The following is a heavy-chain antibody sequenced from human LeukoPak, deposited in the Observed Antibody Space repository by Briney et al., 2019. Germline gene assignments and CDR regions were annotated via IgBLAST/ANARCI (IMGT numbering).Heavy chain of an antibody. V-gene: IGHV3-30*02. CDR1: RFTFSSYG. D-gene: IGHD3-16*01. CDR3: AKAERLGESWCMDV. CDR2: IQYDGSNK. J-gene: IGHJ6*03. Sequence: PGGSLRLSCAASRFTFSSYGMHWVRQAPGKGLEWVAFIQYDGSNKYYADSVKGRFTISRDNSKNTLYLQMNSLRPEDTAVYYCAKAERLGESWCMDVWGKGTTVTISS.